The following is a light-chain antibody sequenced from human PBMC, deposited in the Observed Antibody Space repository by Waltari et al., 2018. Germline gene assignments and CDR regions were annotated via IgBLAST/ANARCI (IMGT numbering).Light chain of an antibody. CDR1: DSDVGAYDF. CDR2: DVS. J-gene: IGLJ1*01. V-gene: IGLV2-14*03. CDR3: SSYTTSSAPGV. Sequence: QSALTQPASVSGSPGQSITISCPGTDSDVGAYDFVSWYQQHPGKAPHLISSDVSNPPSGISNRFSSSKAGNTASLTISRLQAEDEADYYCSSYTTSSAPGVFGTGTRVTVL.